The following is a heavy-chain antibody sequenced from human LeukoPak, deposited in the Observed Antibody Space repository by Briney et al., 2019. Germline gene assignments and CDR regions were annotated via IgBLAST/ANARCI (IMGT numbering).Heavy chain of an antibody. CDR1: GGSISSTIYY. V-gene: IGHV4-39*07. D-gene: IGHD1-26*01. CDR2: IYYTGNT. J-gene: IGHJ4*02. CDR3: ANGGGSYSFDY. Sequence: SETLSLTCTVSGGSISSTIYYWGWIRQPPGKGLEWIGNIYYTGNTYYSPSLKSRVTISVDTSKNQFSLKLSSVTAADTAVYYCANGGGSYSFDYWGQGTLVTVSS.